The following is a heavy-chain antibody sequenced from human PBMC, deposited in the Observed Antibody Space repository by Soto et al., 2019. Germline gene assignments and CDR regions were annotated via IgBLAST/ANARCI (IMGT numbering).Heavy chain of an antibody. D-gene: IGHD3-10*01. CDR2: ISYDGSNK. J-gene: IGHJ6*02. CDR3: AKTYYYGSGSYVNGMDV. CDR1: GFTFSSYG. Sequence: PGGSLRLYCAASGFTFSSYGMHWVRQAPGKGLEWVAVISYDGSNKYYADSVKGRFTISRDNSKNTLYLQMNSLRAEDTAVYYCAKTYYYGSGSYVNGMDVWGQGTTVTVPS. V-gene: IGHV3-30*18.